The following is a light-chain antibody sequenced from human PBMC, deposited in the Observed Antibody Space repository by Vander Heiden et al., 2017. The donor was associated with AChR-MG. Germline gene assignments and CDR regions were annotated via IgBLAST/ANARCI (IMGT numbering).Light chain of an antibody. CDR2: DAS. CDR1: QSVSSY. J-gene: IGKJ1*01. Sequence: EIVLTQSPATLSLSPGERATLSCRASQSVSSYLAWYQQKPGQAPRLLIYDASNRATGIPARFSGSGSGTDFTLTISSLEPEDFAGYGGQQQGTFGQGTKVEIK. V-gene: IGKV3-11*01. CDR3: QQQGT.